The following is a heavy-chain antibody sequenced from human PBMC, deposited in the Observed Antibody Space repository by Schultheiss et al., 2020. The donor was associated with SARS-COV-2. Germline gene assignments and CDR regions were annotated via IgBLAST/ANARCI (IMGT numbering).Heavy chain of an antibody. D-gene: IGHD2-8*02. CDR3: CTELSLAFDI. CDR2: ISSNGGST. J-gene: IGHJ3*02. Sequence: GGSLRLSCSASGFTFSSYAMHWVRQAPGKGLEYVSAISSNGGSTYYADSVKGRFTISRDNAKNSLYLQMNSLRAEDTAVYYCCTELSLAFDIWGQGTMVTVSS. CDR1: GFTFSSYA. V-gene: IGHV3-64*04.